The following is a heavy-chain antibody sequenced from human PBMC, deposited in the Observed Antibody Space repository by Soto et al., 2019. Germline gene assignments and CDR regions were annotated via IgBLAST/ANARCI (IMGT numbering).Heavy chain of an antibody. V-gene: IGHV3-23*01. J-gene: IGHJ4*02. CDR2: MSRNGDNT. D-gene: IGHD3-22*01. CDR3: AKDESNSNPLYYFDF. CDR1: GFTFSIYA. Sequence: GGSLRLSCAASGFTFSIYAMTWVRQAPGKGLEWVSSMSRNGDNTYYADSVKGRFTISGDNSKNTLYLQMNSLRAEDTAIYYCAKDESNSNPLYYFDFWGPGTLVTVSS.